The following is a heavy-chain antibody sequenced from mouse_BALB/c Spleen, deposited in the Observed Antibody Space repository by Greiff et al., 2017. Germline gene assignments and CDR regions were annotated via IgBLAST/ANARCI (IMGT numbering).Heavy chain of an antibody. D-gene: IGHD2-3*01. CDR2: ILPGSGST. Sequence: QVQLKESGAELMKPGASVKISCKATGYTFSSYWIEWVKQRPGHGLEWIGEILPGSGSTNYNEKFKGKATFTADTSSNTAYMQLSSLTSEDSAVYYCAREDDGYALAYWGQGTLVTVSA. V-gene: IGHV1-9*01. CDR3: AREDDGYALAY. CDR1: GYTFSSYW. J-gene: IGHJ3*01.